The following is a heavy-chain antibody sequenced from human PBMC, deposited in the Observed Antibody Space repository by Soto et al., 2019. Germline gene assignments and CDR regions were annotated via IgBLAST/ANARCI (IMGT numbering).Heavy chain of an antibody. J-gene: IGHJ4*02. CDR3: ARGPPRRVLPDY. CDR1: GYTFTSYG. CDR2: ISAYNGNT. Sequence: ASVKGSCKASGYTFTSYGIIWVRQAPGQGLEWMGWISAYNGNTNYAQKLQGRVTMTTDTSTSTAYMELRSLRSDDTAVYYCARGPPRRVLPDYWGQGTLVTVSS. V-gene: IGHV1-18*04. D-gene: IGHD1-1*01.